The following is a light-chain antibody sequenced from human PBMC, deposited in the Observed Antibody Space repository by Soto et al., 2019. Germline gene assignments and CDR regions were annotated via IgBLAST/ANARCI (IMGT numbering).Light chain of an antibody. CDR2: DAS. J-gene: IGKJ1*01. Sequence: DIQMTQSPSTLSASVGDRVTITCRASPSISRWLAGYQQKPGKAPKVLIFDASILASGVPSRFSGSGSGTEFTLTISSLQPDDFATYYCQQYNGYSSWTFGQGTKVEIK. CDR3: QQYNGYSSWT. CDR1: PSISRW. V-gene: IGKV1-5*01.